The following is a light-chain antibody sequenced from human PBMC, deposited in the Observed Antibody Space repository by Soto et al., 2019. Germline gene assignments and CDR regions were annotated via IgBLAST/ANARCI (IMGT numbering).Light chain of an antibody. J-gene: IGKJ1*01. CDR2: ATS. V-gene: IGKV1-6*01. Sequence: AIQMTQSPSSLSSSVGDRVTITCRASQDIRTELGWYQQKPGKAPKLLIYATSSLQGGVPSRFSGSGSGTDFTVTISSLQPQDFTTCYSLQHYIYCLSFGQGTKVEIK. CDR3: LQHYIYCLS. CDR1: QDIRTE.